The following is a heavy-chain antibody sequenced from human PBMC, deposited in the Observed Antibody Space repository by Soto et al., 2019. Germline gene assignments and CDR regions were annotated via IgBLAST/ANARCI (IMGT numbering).Heavy chain of an antibody. V-gene: IGHV3-23*01. CDR1: AFTLRRCA. D-gene: IGHD2-21*02. CDR2: ISGSGGST. J-gene: IGHJ6*02. CDR3: AKALSLWILDRHHCCMDV. Sequence: GGSLRLSNAASAFTLRRCAMILVRQAPGKGLEWVSAISGSGGSTYYADSVKGRFTISRDNSKNTLYLQMNRLRPEDTAVYYCAKALSLWILDRHHCCMDVCGQATT.